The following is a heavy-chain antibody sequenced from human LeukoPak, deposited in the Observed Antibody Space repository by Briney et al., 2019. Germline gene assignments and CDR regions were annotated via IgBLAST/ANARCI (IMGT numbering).Heavy chain of an antibody. CDR2: ISGSGSTA. CDR3: AKIAGYGNDAFDI. CDR1: GFTFRNYG. V-gene: IGHV3-23*01. Sequence: GGSLRLSCAASGFTFRNYGMSWIRQAPGKGLEWVSDISGSGSTAFFADSVKGRFTISRDNSKNTLYLQMSSLRAEDTAVYYCAKIAGYGNDAFDIWGQGTMVTVSS. D-gene: IGHD5-18*01. J-gene: IGHJ3*02.